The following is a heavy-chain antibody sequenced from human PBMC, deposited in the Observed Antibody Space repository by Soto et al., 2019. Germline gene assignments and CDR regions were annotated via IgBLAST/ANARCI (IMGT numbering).Heavy chain of an antibody. CDR3: ARGGSYGYFYYFDY. J-gene: IGHJ4*02. D-gene: IGHD5-18*01. V-gene: IGHV4-31*03. CDR2: IYYSGST. CDR1: GGSISSGGYY. Sequence: QVQLQESGPGLVKPSQTLSLTCTVSGGSISSGGYYWSWIRQHPGKGLEWIGYIYYSGSTYYNPSLQSRVTISVDTSKNQFSLKLSSVTAADTAVYYCARGGSYGYFYYFDYWGQGTLVTVSS.